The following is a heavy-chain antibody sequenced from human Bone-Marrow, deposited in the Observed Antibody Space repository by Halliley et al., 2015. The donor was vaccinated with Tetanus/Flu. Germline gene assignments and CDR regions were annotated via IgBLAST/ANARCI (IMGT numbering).Heavy chain of an antibody. CDR3: AKADYYGSGNYFDY. Sequence: SLRLSCVASGFTFNNYAMHWVRQAPGKGLEWVAVISYDGTNKFHVDSVKGRFTISRDNSKNTLYLQMNSLRPDDTAAYYCAKADYYGSGNYFDYWGQGTLVTVSS. D-gene: IGHD3-10*01. CDR2: ISYDGTNK. V-gene: IGHV3-30*18. J-gene: IGHJ4*02. CDR1: GFTFNNYA.